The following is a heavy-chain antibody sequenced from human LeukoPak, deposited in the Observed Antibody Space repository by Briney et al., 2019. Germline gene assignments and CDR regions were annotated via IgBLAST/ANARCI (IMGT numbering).Heavy chain of an antibody. V-gene: IGHV4-4*07. J-gene: IGHJ4*02. CDR1: GGSMSNYH. CDR2: IYTNGHT. D-gene: IGHD3-22*01. Sequence: SETLSLSCTVSGGSMSNYHWTWIRQPPGEGLKWIGRIYTNGHTNYSPSLRSRVTMSVDTSKNQFSLKVRFVTAADTAVYFCARDHVVVGSTTSFFDYWGQGILVTVSS. CDR3: ARDHVVVGSTTSFFDY.